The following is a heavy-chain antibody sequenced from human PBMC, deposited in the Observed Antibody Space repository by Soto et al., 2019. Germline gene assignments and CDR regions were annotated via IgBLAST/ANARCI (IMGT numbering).Heavy chain of an antibody. CDR1: GFTFSDHY. V-gene: IGHV3-72*01. CDR2: TRNKANSYTT. J-gene: IGHJ4*02. Sequence: PGGSLRLSCAASGFTFSDHYMDWVRQAPGKGLEWVGRTRNKANSYTTEYAASVKGRFTISRDDSKNSLYLQMNSLRAEDTAVYYCARDRDFLGQGTLVTVSS. CDR3: ARDRDF.